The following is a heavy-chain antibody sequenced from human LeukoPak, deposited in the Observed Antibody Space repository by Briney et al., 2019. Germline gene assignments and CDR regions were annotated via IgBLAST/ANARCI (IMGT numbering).Heavy chain of an antibody. J-gene: IGHJ3*01. Sequence: SETLSLTCSVSGRSISSYYWNWIRQPPGKGLEWIGYIHYSGSTNYNPSLKSRVTTLVDTSKNQFSLRLSSVTAADTAVYYCAREYSSSSGRRAFDFWGQGTMVTVSS. CDR2: IHYSGST. CDR1: GRSISSYY. CDR3: AREYSSSSGRRAFDF. V-gene: IGHV4-59*08. D-gene: IGHD6-6*01.